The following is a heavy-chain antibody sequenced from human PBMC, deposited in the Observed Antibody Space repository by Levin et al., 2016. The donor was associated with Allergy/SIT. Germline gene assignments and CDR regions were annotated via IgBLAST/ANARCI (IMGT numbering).Heavy chain of an antibody. CDR3: ARDPVDGYAHFEY. D-gene: IGHD5-24*01. J-gene: IGHJ4*02. Sequence: WIRQPPGKGLEWVSFIRTDGETKSYADSVKGRFSISRDNTENSLYLQMNSLRADDTAVYYCARDPVDGYAHFEYWSQGTLVTVSS. V-gene: IGHV3-11*01. CDR2: IRTDGETK.